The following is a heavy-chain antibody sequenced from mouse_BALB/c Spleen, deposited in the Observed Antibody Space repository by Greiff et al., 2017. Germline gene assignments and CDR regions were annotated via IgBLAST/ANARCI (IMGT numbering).Heavy chain of an antibody. J-gene: IGHJ4*01. V-gene: IGHV3-2*02. D-gene: IGHD2-1*01. CDR2: ISYSGST. CDR1: GYSITSDYA. Sequence: EVKLMESGPGLVKPSQSLSLTCTVTGYSITSDYAWNWIRQFPGNKLEWMGYISYSGSTSYNPSLKSRISITRDTSKNQFFLQLNSVTTEDTATYYCARYYAAMDYWGQGTSVTVSS. CDR3: ARYYAAMDY.